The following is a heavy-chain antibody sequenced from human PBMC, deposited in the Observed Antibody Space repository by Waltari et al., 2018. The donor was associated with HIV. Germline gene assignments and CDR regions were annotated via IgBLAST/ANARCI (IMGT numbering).Heavy chain of an antibody. CDR1: GGSISSSSYY. J-gene: IGHJ4*02. D-gene: IGHD3-22*01. CDR2: IYYSGST. Sequence: QLQLQESGPGLVKPSETLSLTCTVSGGSISSSSYYWGWIRQPPGKGLEWIGSIYYSGSTYYNPSLKSRVTISVDTSKNQFSLKLSSVTAADTAVYYCARHLDYYDSSGYYTPYYFDYWGQGTLVTVSS. CDR3: ARHLDYYDSSGYYTPYYFDY. V-gene: IGHV4-39*01.